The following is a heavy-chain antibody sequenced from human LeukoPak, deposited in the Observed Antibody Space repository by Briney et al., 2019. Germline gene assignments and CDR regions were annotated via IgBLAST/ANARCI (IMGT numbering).Heavy chain of an antibody. Sequence: GESLQISCKGSGYSFTSYWIGGVRQMPGKGQEWMGIIYPGDSDTRYSPSFQGQVTISADKSTSTAYLQWSSLKASDTAMYYCARRSSGWYQDYWGQGTLVTVSS. CDR2: IYPGDSDT. D-gene: IGHD6-19*01. CDR1: GYSFTSYW. CDR3: ARRSSGWYQDY. V-gene: IGHV5-51*01. J-gene: IGHJ4*02.